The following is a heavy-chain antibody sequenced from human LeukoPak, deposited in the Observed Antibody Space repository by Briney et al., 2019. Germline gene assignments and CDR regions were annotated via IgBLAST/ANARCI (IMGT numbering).Heavy chain of an antibody. CDR1: GGSFSGYS. CDR3: ARLTRSIAVAGPASFRDY. CDR2: INHSGST. V-gene: IGHV4-34*01. J-gene: IGHJ4*02. Sequence: PSETLSLTCAVYGGSFSGYSWSWIRQPPGKGLEWIGEINHSGSTNYNPSLKSRVTISVDTSKNQFSLKLSSVTAADTAVYYCARLTRSIAVAGPASFRDYWGQGTLVTVSS. D-gene: IGHD6-19*01.